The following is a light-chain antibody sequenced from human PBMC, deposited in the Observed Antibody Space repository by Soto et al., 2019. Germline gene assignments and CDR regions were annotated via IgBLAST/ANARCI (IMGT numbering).Light chain of an antibody. J-gene: IGLJ2*01. Sequence: QSVLTQPPSASGTPGQRVTISCSGSSSNIGINTVNWYQQLPGTAPQLLIYSNNQRPSGVPHRFSGSKSGTSASLPISGRQSEDEDYYYCAAWDDSLNGVVFGGGTKLTVL. CDR2: SNN. CDR1: SSNIGINT. CDR3: AAWDDSLNGVV. V-gene: IGLV1-44*01.